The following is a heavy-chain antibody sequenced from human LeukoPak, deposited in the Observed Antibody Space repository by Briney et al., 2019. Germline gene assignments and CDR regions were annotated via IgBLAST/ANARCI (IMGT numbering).Heavy chain of an antibody. CDR3: ARVGEPGGYFDY. V-gene: IGHV1-69*10. Sequence: ASVKVSCKASGGTFSSYAISWVRQAPGQGLEWMGGIIPILGTANYAQKFQGRVTITADKSTSTAYMELSSLRSEDTAVYYCARVGEPGGYFDYWGQGTLVTVSS. J-gene: IGHJ4*02. CDR2: IIPILGTA. D-gene: IGHD3-16*01. CDR1: GGTFSSYA.